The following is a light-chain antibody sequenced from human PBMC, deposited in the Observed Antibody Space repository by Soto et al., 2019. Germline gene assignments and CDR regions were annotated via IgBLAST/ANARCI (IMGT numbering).Light chain of an antibody. V-gene: IGLV2-14*01. CDR2: EVS. CDR3: NSQTTSGIRV. Sequence: QSVMTQPPSVSAAPGQKVTISCSGSSSNIGGNSVSWYQQLPGTAPKLLIYEVSYRPSGVSNRFSGSKSAYTASLTISGLQAEDEADYYCNSQTTSGIRVFGTGTKLTVL. CDR1: SSNIGGNS. J-gene: IGLJ1*01.